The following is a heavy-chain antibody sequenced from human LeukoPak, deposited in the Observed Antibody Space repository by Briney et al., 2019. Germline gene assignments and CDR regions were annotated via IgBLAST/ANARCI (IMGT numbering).Heavy chain of an antibody. CDR2: IYYSGST. J-gene: IGHJ5*02. Sequence: SQTLSLTCTVSGGSISSGDYYWSWILQPPGKGPEWIGYIYYSGSTYYNPSLKSRVTISVDTSKNQFSLKLSSVTAADTAVYYCASITIFGVVPTWGQGTLVTVSS. V-gene: IGHV4-30-4*01. CDR3: ASITIFGVVPT. CDR1: GGSISSGDYY. D-gene: IGHD3-3*01.